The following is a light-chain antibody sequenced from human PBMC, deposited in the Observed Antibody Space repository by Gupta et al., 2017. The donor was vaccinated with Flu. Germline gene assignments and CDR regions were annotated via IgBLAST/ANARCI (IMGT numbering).Light chain of an antibody. CDR2: EVS. CDR3: TSYKSSRSGV. Sequence: SITISCTGTSSEGGGYNYVSWYQQHPGTAPKLMMYEVSNRPAGVSKRFSGSKSGTTASLTISGLRAEDEADYYCTSYKSSRSGVFGGGTKLTVL. V-gene: IGLV2-14*01. J-gene: IGLJ3*02. CDR1: SSEGGGYNY.